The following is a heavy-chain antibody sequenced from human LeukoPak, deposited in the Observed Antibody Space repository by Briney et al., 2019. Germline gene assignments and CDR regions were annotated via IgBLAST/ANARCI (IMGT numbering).Heavy chain of an antibody. J-gene: IGHJ1*01. CDR3: AKGAAAVKGLAEYFQH. V-gene: IGHV3-9*01. Sequence: PGGSLRLSCAASGFTFSSYAMSWVRQAPGKGLEWVSGISWNSGSIGYADSVKGRFTISRDNAKNSLYLQMNSLRAEDTALYYCAKGAAAVKGLAEYFQHWGQGTLVTVSS. CDR2: ISWNSGSI. D-gene: IGHD6-13*01. CDR1: GFTFSSYA.